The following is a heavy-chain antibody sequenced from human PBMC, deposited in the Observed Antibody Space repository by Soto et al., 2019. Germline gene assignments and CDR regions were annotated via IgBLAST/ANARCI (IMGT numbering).Heavy chain of an antibody. CDR3: AREAPDVSSWYWFDP. CDR1: GGSISSGDYY. CDR2: IYYSGST. Sequence: PSETLSLTCTVSGGSISSGDYYWSWIRQPPGKGLEWIGYIYYSGSTYYNPSLKSRVTISVDTSKNQFSLKLSSVTAADTAVYYCAREAPDVSSWYWFDPWGQGTLVTVSS. J-gene: IGHJ5*02. V-gene: IGHV4-30-4*01. D-gene: IGHD6-13*01.